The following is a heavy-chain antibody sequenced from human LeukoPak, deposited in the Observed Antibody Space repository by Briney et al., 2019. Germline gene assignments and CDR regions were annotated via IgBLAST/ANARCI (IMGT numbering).Heavy chain of an antibody. J-gene: IGHJ4*02. CDR2: ISSSGSTI. D-gene: IGHD3-10*01. V-gene: IGHV3-48*03. CDR3: ARGGVERWLGELSFDY. Sequence: GGSLRLSCAASGFTFSSYEMNWVRQAPGKGLEWVSYISSSGSTIYYADSVKGRFTISRDNAKNSLYLQMNSLRAEDTAVYYCARGGVERWLGELSFDYWGQGTLVTVSS. CDR1: GFTFSSYE.